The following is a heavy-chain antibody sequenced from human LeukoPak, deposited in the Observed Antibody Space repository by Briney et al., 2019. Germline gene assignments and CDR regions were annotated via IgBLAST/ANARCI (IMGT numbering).Heavy chain of an antibody. V-gene: IGHV3-30*04. CDR2: VSYDGSYT. D-gene: IGHD2-15*01. CDR3: ARDRGYCTGGTCYSGNDY. CDR1: GFTFSSHA. Sequence: PGGSLRLSCAASGFTFSSHAMHWVRQAPGKGLEWVAVVSYDGSYTYYADSVKGRFTISRDDSKNTLYLKMTSLRTEDTSVYYCARDRGYCTGGTCYSGNDYWGQGALLTVSS. J-gene: IGHJ4*02.